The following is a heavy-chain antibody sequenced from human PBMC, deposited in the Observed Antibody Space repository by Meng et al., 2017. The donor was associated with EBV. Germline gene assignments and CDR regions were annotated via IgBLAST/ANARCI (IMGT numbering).Heavy chain of an antibody. CDR2: IRSKANSYAT. V-gene: IGHV3-73*01. D-gene: IGHD1-26*01. Sequence: GGMCEPWCVQNVSCSASGFICRYLTSSWVRPASGKGLEWVGSIRSKANSYATAYAASVKGRFTISRDDSKNTAYLQMNSLKTEDTAVYYCTRLDGSYIYYWGQGTLVTVSS. CDR3: TRLDGSYIYY. CDR1: GFICRYLT. J-gene: IGHJ4*02.